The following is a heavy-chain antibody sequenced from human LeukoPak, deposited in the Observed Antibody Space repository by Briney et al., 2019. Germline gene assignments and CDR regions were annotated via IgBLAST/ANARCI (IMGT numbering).Heavy chain of an antibody. J-gene: IGHJ4*02. Sequence: GGSLRLSCAASEFSLSTYAMSWVRQAPGKGQEWVSAISGSGAGIYYADSVKGRFTISRDNSKNTLYLQMNSLKVEDTAVYYCVKSSRDGYSYDYWGQGTLVTVSS. CDR2: ISGSGAGI. V-gene: IGHV3-23*01. CDR3: VKSSRDGYSYDY. CDR1: EFSLSTYA. D-gene: IGHD5-24*01.